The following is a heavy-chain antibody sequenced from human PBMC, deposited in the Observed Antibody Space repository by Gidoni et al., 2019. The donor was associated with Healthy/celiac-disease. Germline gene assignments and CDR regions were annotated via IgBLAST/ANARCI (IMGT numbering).Heavy chain of an antibody. CDR2: ISGSGGST. D-gene: IGHD3-10*02. J-gene: IGHJ5*02. V-gene: IGHV3-23*01. Sequence: EVQLLESGGGLVQPGGSLRLSCAACGFTFSSYAMSWVRQAPGKGLEWVSAISGSGGSTYYADSVKGRFTISRDNSKNTLYLQMNSLRAEDTAVYYCAKGGSMYGGFDPWGQGTLVTVSS. CDR1: GFTFSSYA. CDR3: AKGGSMYGGFDP.